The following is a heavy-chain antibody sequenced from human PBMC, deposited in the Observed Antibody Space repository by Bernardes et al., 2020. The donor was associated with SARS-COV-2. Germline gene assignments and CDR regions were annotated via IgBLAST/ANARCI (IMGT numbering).Heavy chain of an antibody. Sequence: GSSLKVSCAASGFTFSSYAMSWVRQAPGKGLEWVSAISGSGGSTYYADSVKGRFTISRDNSKNTLYLQMNSLRAEDTAVYYCAKDDYLVSSSWYGNEYFQHWGQGTLVTVSS. CDR1: GFTFSSYA. CDR3: AKDDYLVSSSWYGNEYFQH. D-gene: IGHD6-13*01. J-gene: IGHJ1*01. V-gene: IGHV3-23*01. CDR2: ISGSGGST.